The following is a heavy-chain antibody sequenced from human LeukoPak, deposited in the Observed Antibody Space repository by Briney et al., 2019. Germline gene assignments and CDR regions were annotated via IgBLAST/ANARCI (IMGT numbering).Heavy chain of an antibody. J-gene: IGHJ6*02. CDR3: ARGSTVTKHYYYYGMDV. Sequence: ASVKVSCKASNYSFTSYGINWVRQATGQGLEWMGWMNPNSGNTGYAQKFQGRVTMTRNTSISTAYMELSSLRSEDTAVYYCARGSTVTKHYYYYGMDVWGQGTTVTVSS. CDR2: MNPNSGNT. V-gene: IGHV1-8*02. D-gene: IGHD4-17*01. CDR1: NYSFTSYG.